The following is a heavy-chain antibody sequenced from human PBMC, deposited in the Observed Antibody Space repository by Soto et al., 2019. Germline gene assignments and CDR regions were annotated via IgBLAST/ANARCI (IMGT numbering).Heavy chain of an antibody. J-gene: IGHJ5*02. D-gene: IGHD3-10*01. Sequence: SQTLSLTCAISGDSVSSNSAAWNWIRQSPSRGLEWLGRTYYRSKWYNDYAVSVKSRITINPDTSKNQFSLQLNSVTPEDTAVYYCARDTYYYGSGSYSGWFDPWGQGPRSPSPQ. CDR2: TYYRSKWYN. V-gene: IGHV6-1*01. CDR1: GDSVSSNSAA. CDR3: ARDTYYYGSGSYSGWFDP.